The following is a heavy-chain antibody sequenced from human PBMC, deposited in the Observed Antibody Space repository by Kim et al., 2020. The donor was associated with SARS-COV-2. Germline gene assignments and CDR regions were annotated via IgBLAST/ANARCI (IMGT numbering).Heavy chain of an antibody. D-gene: IGHD3-3*01. J-gene: IGHJ4*02. CDR1: GGSISSGGYY. CDR3: GAGSAFGVVTGIDY. CDR2: IYYSGST. Sequence: SETLSLTCTVSGGSISSGGYYWSWIRQHPGKGLEWIGYIYYSGSTYYNPSLKSRVTISVDTSKNQFSLKLSSVTAADTAVYYCGAGSAFGVVTGIDYWGQGTLVTVSS. V-gene: IGHV4-31*03.